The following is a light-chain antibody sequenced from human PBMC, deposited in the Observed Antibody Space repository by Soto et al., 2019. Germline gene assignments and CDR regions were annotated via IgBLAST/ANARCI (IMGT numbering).Light chain of an antibody. V-gene: IGLV2-8*01. CDR3: SSYAGSNNFV. Sequence: TQPPSASGSPGQSVTISCTGTSSDVGGYDYVSWYQQHPGKAPKLMIYEVTKRPSGVPDRFSGSKSGNTASLTVSGLQAEDEADYYCSSYAGSNNFVFGTGTKLTVL. CDR1: SSDVGGYDY. J-gene: IGLJ1*01. CDR2: EVT.